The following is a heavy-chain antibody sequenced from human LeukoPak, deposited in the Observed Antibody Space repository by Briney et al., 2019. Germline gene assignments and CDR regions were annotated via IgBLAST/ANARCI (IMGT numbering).Heavy chain of an antibody. CDR1: GYTFTSYD. V-gene: IGHV1-8*01. D-gene: IGHD3-22*01. CDR2: MNPNSGNT. Sequence: ASVKVSCKASGYTFTSYDINWVRQATGQGLEWMGWMNPNSGNTGYAQKFQGRVTMTRNTSISTAYMELSSLRSEDTAVYYCARDYYDSSGYGIYGMDVWGQGTTVTVSS. CDR3: ARDYYDSSGYGIYGMDV. J-gene: IGHJ6*02.